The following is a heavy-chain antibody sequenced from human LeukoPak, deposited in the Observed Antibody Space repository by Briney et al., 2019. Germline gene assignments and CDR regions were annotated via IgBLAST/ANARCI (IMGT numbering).Heavy chain of an antibody. V-gene: IGHV3-23*01. J-gene: IGHJ4*02. CDR1: GFTFSSYA. Sequence: GGSLRLSCAASGFTFSSYAMSWVRQAPDKGLEWVSAISGSGTPTYSADSVKGRFTISRDNSKNTLDLQMNNLRAEDTAVYYCARRFSQWLRPYFDYWGQGTLVSVSS. D-gene: IGHD5-12*01. CDR3: ARRFSQWLRPYFDY. CDR2: ISGSGTPT.